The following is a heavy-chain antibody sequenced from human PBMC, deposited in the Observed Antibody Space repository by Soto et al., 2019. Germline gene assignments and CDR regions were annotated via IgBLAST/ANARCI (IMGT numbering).Heavy chain of an antibody. V-gene: IGHV4-59*01. Sequence: QVQLQESGPGLVKPSETLFLTCTVSGGSISSYYWSWIRQPPGKGLEWIGYIYYSGSTNYNPSLKSRVTISVDTSKNQFSLKLSSVTAADTAVYYCAGQSGGVIMYDYWGQGTLVTVSS. J-gene: IGHJ4*02. CDR2: IYYSGST. CDR1: GGSISSYY. D-gene: IGHD3-10*01. CDR3: AGQSGGVIMYDY.